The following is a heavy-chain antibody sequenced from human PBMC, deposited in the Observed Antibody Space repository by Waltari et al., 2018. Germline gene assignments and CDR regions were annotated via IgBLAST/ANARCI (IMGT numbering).Heavy chain of an antibody. D-gene: IGHD3-16*02. CDR3: ARDWRGSYRWDYFDY. J-gene: IGHJ4*02. CDR1: GFTFSSYS. V-gene: IGHV3-48*01. CDR2: ISSSSSTI. Sequence: EVQLVESGGGLVQPGGSLRLSCAASGFTFSSYSMHWVRQAPGKGLEWVSYISSSSSTIYYADSVKGRFTISRDNAKNSLYLQMNSLRAEDTAVYYCARDWRGSYRWDYFDYWGQGTLVTVSS.